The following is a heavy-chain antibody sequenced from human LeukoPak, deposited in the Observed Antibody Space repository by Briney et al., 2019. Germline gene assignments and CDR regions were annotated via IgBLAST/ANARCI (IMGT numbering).Heavy chain of an antibody. Sequence: PGGSPRLSCAASGFTFSSYAMHWVRQAPGKGLEWVAVISYDGSNKYYADSVKGRFTISRDNSKNTLYLQMNSLRAEDTAVYYCARDKEIAVALYYFDYWGQGTLVTVSS. CDR1: GFTFSSYA. CDR2: ISYDGSNK. V-gene: IGHV3-30-3*01. CDR3: ARDKEIAVALYYFDY. D-gene: IGHD6-19*01. J-gene: IGHJ4*02.